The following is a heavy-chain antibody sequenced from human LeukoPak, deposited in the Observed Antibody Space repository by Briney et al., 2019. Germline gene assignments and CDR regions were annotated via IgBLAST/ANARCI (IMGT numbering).Heavy chain of an antibody. CDR1: GFTFSSYS. CDR3: ARERLRFNWFVP. J-gene: IGHJ5*02. Sequence: PGGSLRLSCAASGFTFSSYSMNWVRQAPGKGLEWVSSISSSSSYIYYADSVKGRFTISRDNAKNSLYLQMNSLRAEDTAVYYCARERLRFNWFVPWGQGTLVTASS. CDR2: ISSSSSYI. V-gene: IGHV3-21*01. D-gene: IGHD4-17*01.